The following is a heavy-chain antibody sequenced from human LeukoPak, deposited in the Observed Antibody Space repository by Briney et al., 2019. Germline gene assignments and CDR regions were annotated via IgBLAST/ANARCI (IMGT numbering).Heavy chain of an antibody. D-gene: IGHD3-3*01. Sequence: PGGSLRLSCAASGFTFSSYAMSWVRQAPGKGLEWVSAISGSGGSTYYADSVKGRFTISRDNSKNTLYLQMKSLRAEDTAVYYCAKDRDYDFWSGDLTYDAFDIWGQGTMVTVSS. CDR1: GFTFSSYA. CDR3: AKDRDYDFWSGDLTYDAFDI. CDR2: ISGSGGST. V-gene: IGHV3-23*01. J-gene: IGHJ3*02.